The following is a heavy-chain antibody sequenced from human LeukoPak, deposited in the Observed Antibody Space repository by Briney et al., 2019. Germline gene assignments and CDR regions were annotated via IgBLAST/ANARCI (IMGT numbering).Heavy chain of an antibody. J-gene: IGHJ6*02. Sequence: SETLSLTCTVSSGSISSRNYYWGWIRQPPGKGLEWIGSIHYGGSTYYNPSLKSPVTISVDTSKNQFSLRLSSVTAADTAVYYCARRSGLLEYYYYGMDVWGQGTTVTV. V-gene: IGHV4-39*01. CDR3: ARRSGLLEYYYYGMDV. CDR1: SGSISSRNYY. D-gene: IGHD3-3*01. CDR2: IHYGGST.